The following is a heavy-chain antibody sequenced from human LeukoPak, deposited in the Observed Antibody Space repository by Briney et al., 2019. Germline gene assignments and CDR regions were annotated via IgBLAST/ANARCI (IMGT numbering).Heavy chain of an antibody. CDR2: ISSSGSTK. CDR1: GFTLSSYE. J-gene: IGHJ4*02. V-gene: IGHV3-48*03. CDR3: ARRYCSSTSCTLDY. D-gene: IGHD2-2*01. Sequence: GGSLRLSCAASGFTLSSYEMNWVRQAPGKGLEWVSYISSSGSTKYYADSVKGRFTISRDNAENSLYLQLNSLRAEDTAVYYCARRYCSSTSCTLDYWGQGTLVTVSS.